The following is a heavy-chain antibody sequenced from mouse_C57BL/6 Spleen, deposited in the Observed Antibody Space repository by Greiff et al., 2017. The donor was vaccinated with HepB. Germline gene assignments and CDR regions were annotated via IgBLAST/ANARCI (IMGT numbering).Heavy chain of an antibody. CDR2: INPYNGGT. V-gene: IGHV1-19*01. CDR1: GYTFTDYY. D-gene: IGHD1-1*01. J-gene: IGHJ2*01. Sequence: EVQLQQSGPVLVKPGASVKMSCKASGYTFTDYYMNWVKQSHGKSLEWIGVINPYNGGTSYNQKFKGKATLTVDKSSSTAYMELNSLTSEDSAVYYCAIGTTVYFDYWGQGTTLTVSS. CDR3: AIGTTVYFDY.